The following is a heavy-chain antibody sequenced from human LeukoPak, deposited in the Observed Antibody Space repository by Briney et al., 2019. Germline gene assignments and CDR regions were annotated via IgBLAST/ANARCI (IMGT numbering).Heavy chain of an antibody. CDR3: AKGYIAVAGPPTPFDY. Sequence: GGSLRLSCAASGFTFTNYWMHWVRQAPGKGLVWVSGISGSDGSTYYADSVKGRFTISRDNSKNTLYLQMNSLRAEDTAVYYCAKGYIAVAGPPTPFDYWGQGTLVTVSS. D-gene: IGHD6-19*01. CDR1: GFTFTNYW. J-gene: IGHJ4*02. CDR2: ISGSDGST. V-gene: IGHV3-23*01.